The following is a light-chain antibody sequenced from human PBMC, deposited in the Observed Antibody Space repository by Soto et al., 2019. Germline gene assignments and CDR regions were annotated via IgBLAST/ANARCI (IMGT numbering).Light chain of an antibody. CDR1: QSVSSSY. CDR3: QQYGALPYT. CDR2: AAP. Sequence: DIVLTQSPGTLSLSPGERATLSCRASQSVSSSYFAWYQQKPGQAPRLLLYAAPRRASGIPDRFSGSGSGTDFTLNINRLETEDFAVYYCQQYGALPYTFGQGTKLEIK. J-gene: IGKJ2*01. V-gene: IGKV3-20*01.